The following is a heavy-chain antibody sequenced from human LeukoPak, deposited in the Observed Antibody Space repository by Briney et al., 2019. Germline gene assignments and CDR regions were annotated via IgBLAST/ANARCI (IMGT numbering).Heavy chain of an antibody. V-gene: IGHV4-39*02. Sequence: SETLSLTCTVSGGSISSSSYYWGWIRQPPGKGLEWIGSIYYSGSTYYNPSLKSRVTISVDTSKNQFSLKLSSVTAADTAVYYCARDDTVGATGYWGQGTLVTVSS. D-gene: IGHD1-26*01. CDR2: IYYSGST. J-gene: IGHJ4*02. CDR3: ARDDTVGATGY. CDR1: GGSISSSSYY.